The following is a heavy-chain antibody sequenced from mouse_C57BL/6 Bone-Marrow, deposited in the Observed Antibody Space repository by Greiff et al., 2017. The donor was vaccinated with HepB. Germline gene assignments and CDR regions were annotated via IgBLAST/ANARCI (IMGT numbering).Heavy chain of an antibody. D-gene: IGHD1-1*01. CDR1: GYSITSGYY. J-gene: IGHJ1*03. CDR2: ISYDGSN. Sequence: EVKLVESGPGLVKPSQSLSLTCSVTGYSITSGYYWNWIRQFPGNKLEWMGYISYDGSNNYNPSLKNRISITRDTSKNQFFLKLNSVTTEDTATYYCANNYGSSHPWYFDVWGTGTTVTVSS. V-gene: IGHV3-6*01. CDR3: ANNYGSSHPWYFDV.